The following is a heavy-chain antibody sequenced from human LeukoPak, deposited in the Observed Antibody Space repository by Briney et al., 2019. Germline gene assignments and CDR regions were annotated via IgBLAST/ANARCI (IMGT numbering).Heavy chain of an antibody. CDR2: ISAYNGNT. CDR1: GYTFTSYG. Sequence: ASVKVSGKASGYTFTSYGISWVRQAPGQGLEWMGWISAYNGNTNYAQKLQGRVTMTTDTSTSTAYMELRSLRSDDTAVYYCARDRDIVVVVAAHEYFQHWGQGTLVTVSS. CDR3: ARDRDIVVVVAAHEYFQH. D-gene: IGHD2-15*01. V-gene: IGHV1-18*04. J-gene: IGHJ1*01.